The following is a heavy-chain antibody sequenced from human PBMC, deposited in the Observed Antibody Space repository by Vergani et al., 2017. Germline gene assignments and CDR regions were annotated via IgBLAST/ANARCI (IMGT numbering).Heavy chain of an antibody. J-gene: IGHJ4*02. D-gene: IGHD5-18*01. Sequence: EVQLLESGGGLVQPGGSLRLSCAASGFTFSSYAMSWVRQAPGKGLEWVSAISGSGGSTYYADSVKGRFTISRDNSKNTLYLQMNSLRAEDTAVYYCAKAYYSYGYLGNSPFDYWGQGTLVTVSS. CDR1: GFTFSSYA. CDR2: ISGSGGST. V-gene: IGHV3-23*01. CDR3: AKAYYSYGYLGNSPFDY.